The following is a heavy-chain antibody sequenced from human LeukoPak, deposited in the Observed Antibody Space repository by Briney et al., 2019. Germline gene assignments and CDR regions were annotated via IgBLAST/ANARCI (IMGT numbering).Heavy chain of an antibody. J-gene: IGHJ4*02. CDR3: ARGGYSFDY. CDR2: LHADGVEQ. V-gene: IGHV3-7*01. Sequence: GGSLRLSCAASGFSLSGYWMTWVCQAPGKGLEWVARLHADGVEQNYVDSVTGRFTMSRDNAKNSLDLQMNSLRVEDTAVYYCARGGYSFDYLGQGTLVVVST. CDR1: GFSLSGYW. D-gene: IGHD5-18*01.